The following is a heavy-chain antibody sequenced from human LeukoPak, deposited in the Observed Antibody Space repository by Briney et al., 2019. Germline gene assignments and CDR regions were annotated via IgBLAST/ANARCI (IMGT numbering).Heavy chain of an antibody. CDR3: ARAKRLMVQGVNALDY. J-gene: IGHJ4*02. V-gene: IGHV1-2*02. Sequence: GASVKVSCKASGYSFTDYYMHWVRRAPGQGLEWMGWINPNSGGTNYAQKFQGRVTMTRDTSISTAYMELSRLRSDDTAVYYCARAKRLMVQGVNALDYWGQGTLVTVSS. CDR2: INPNSGGT. D-gene: IGHD3-10*01. CDR1: GYSFTDYY.